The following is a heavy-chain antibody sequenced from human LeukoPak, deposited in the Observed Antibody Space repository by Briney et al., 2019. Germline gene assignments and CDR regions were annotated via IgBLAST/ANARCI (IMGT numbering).Heavy chain of an antibody. V-gene: IGHV3-30*03. CDR3: ARDRKIVLRFLEWLFSAVDY. CDR1: GFTFSSYG. Sequence: GGSLRLSCAASGFTFSSYGMHWVRQAPGKGLEWVAVISYDGSNKYYADSVKGRFTISRDNSKNTLYLQMNGLRAEDTAVYYCARDRKIVLRFLEWLFSAVDYWGQGTLVTVSS. J-gene: IGHJ4*02. CDR2: ISYDGSNK. D-gene: IGHD3-3*01.